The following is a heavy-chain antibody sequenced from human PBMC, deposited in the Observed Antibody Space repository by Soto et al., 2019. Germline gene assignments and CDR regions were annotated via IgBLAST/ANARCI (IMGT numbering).Heavy chain of an antibody. J-gene: IGHJ6*03. V-gene: IGHV3-74*01. D-gene: IGHD3-3*01. Sequence: EVQLVESGGGLVQPGGSLRLSCVVSGFTLSSYWMHWVRQAPGKGLVWVSRINSDGSSTSYADSVKGRFTISGDNAKNTLYLQMNSLRAEDTAVYYCARDAYYDFWSGLSHYYYYYMDVWGKGTTVTVSS. CDR1: GFTLSSYW. CDR2: INSDGSST. CDR3: ARDAYYDFWSGLSHYYYYYMDV.